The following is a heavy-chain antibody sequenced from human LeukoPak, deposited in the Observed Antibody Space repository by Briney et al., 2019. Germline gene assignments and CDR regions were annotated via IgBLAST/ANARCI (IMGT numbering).Heavy chain of an antibody. CDR3: ARDSLRYCSGGSCSTFDY. D-gene: IGHD2-15*01. V-gene: IGHV3-23*01. CDR2: ISGSGGST. J-gene: IGHJ4*02. CDR1: GFTFSSYA. Sequence: PGGSLRLSCAASGFTFSSYAMSWVRQAPGKGLEWVSAISGSGGSTYYADSVKGRFTISRDNSKNTLYLQMNSLRAEDTAVYYCARDSLRYCSGGSCSTFDYWGQGTLVTVSS.